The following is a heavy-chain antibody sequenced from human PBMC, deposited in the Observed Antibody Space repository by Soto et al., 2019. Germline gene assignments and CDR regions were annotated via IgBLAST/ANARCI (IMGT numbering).Heavy chain of an antibody. J-gene: IGHJ5*02. CDR2: SNPNSGHT. CDR3: ARGQVVNFDNWFDP. CDR1: GYTFTTYG. Sequence: QIQLLQSGAEVKKPGTSVKVSCQASGYTFTTYGIIWVRQAPGQGLEWMGWSNPNSGHTNYAQNLQDRATMTTDTSTNTAYMELRSLRSDDTAVYFCARGQVVNFDNWFDPWGQGTLVTVSS. V-gene: IGHV1-18*01. D-gene: IGHD3-22*01.